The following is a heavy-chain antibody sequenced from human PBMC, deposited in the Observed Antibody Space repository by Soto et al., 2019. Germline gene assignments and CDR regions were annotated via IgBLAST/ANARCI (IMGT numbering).Heavy chain of an antibody. V-gene: IGHV1-18*01. D-gene: IGHD6-13*01. Sequence: ASVKVSCKASGYTFTSYGISWVRQAPGQGLEWMGWISAYNGKTNYAQKLQGRVTMTTDTSTSTAYMELSSLRSEDTALYYCSTWSIAAAGTTHYYYYYYMDVWGKGTTVTVS. CDR1: GYTFTSYG. CDR2: ISAYNGKT. J-gene: IGHJ6*03. CDR3: STWSIAAAGTTHYYYYYYMDV.